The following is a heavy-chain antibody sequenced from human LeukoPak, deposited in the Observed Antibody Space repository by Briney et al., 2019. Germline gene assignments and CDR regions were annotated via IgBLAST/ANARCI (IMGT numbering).Heavy chain of an antibody. Sequence: GGSLRLSCAASGFTFSSYSMSWVRQAPGKGLEWVSYISSSSSTIYYADSVKGRFTISRDNAKNSLYLQMNSLRAEDTAVYYCAREGKTTVKYYFDYWGQGTLVTVSS. CDR1: GFTFSSYS. D-gene: IGHD4-17*01. J-gene: IGHJ4*02. CDR2: ISSSSSTI. CDR3: AREGKTTVKYYFDY. V-gene: IGHV3-48*04.